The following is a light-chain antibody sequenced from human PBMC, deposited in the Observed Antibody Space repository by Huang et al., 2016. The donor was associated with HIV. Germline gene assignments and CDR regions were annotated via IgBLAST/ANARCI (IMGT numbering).Light chain of an antibody. CDR2: GAS. V-gene: IGKV3-15*01. Sequence: EVVLTQSPATLSVSPGEKATVSCRACDRIGSNLAWYQQRPGQAPRLLIQGASTRATGIPARCSGSGSGTEFALTISSLRSEDSDVYYCYQYHNWPPQHTFGQGTKLEIK. CDR3: YQYHNWPPQHT. J-gene: IGKJ2*01. CDR1: DRIGSN.